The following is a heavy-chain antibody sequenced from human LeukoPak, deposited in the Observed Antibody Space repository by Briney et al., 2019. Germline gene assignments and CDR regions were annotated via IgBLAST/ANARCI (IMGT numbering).Heavy chain of an antibody. Sequence: SETLSLTCTVSGGSISSSSYYWGWIRQPPGKGLEWIGSIYYSGSTYYNPSLKSRVTISVDTSKNQFSLKLSSVTAADTAVYYCARVRCSSTSCPPAYYYYMDVWGKGTTVTVSS. CDR1: GGSISSSSYY. CDR3: ARVRCSSTSCPPAYYYYMDV. CDR2: IYYSGST. D-gene: IGHD2-2*01. V-gene: IGHV4-39*01. J-gene: IGHJ6*03.